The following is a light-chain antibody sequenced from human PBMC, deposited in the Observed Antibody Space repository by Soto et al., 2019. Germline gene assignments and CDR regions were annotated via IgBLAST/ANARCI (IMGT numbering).Light chain of an antibody. CDR2: GNN. V-gene: IGLV1-44*01. CDR3: ATWDDSLNGWV. Sequence: QSVLTQPPSASGTPGQRVTISCSGSSSNIGSNTVNWYQQLPGTAPKIVIYGNNERPSGVPDRFSGSKSGTSASLAISGLQSEDEADYYCATWDDSLNGWVFGGGTKLTVL. J-gene: IGLJ3*02. CDR1: SSNIGSNT.